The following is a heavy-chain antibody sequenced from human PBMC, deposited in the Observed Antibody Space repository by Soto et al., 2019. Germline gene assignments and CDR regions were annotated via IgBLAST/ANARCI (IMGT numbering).Heavy chain of an antibody. Sequence: VQLLESGGGLVQPGGSLRLSCSTSGFTFSDYYMAWTRQAPGKGLEWIAYIVSGSTYTNYADSVKGRFSISRDNARESLFLEMNSLRADDTALYYCARVDGESRMDVWGQGTTVSVS. CDR1: GFTFSDYY. J-gene: IGHJ6*02. D-gene: IGHD2-21*01. CDR2: IVSGSTYT. V-gene: IGHV3-11*06. CDR3: ARVDGESRMDV.